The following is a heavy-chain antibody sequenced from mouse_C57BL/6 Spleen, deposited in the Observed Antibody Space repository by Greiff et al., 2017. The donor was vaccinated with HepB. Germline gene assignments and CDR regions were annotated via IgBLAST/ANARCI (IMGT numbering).Heavy chain of an antibody. Sequence: QVQLQQSGAELVRPGSSVKLSCKASGYTFTSYWMHWVKQRPIQGLEWIGNIDPSDSETHYNQKFKDKATLTVDKSSSTAYMQLSSLTSEDSAVYYCAREDLIYYYGSSYVRGFAYWGQGTLVTVSA. CDR1: GYTFTSYW. CDR3: AREDLIYYYGSSYVRGFAY. D-gene: IGHD1-1*01. CDR2: IDPSDSET. J-gene: IGHJ3*01. V-gene: IGHV1-52*01.